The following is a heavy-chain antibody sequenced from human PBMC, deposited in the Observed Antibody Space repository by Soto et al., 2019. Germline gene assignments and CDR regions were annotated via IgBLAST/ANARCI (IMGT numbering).Heavy chain of an antibody. V-gene: IGHV3-30-3*01. Sequence: PGGSLRLSCAASGFTFSSYAMHWVRQAPGKGLEWVAVISYDGSNKYYADSVKGRFTISRDNSKNTLYLQMNSLRAEDTAVYYCARDRGYYDSSGYNDYWGQGTLVTVSS. CDR1: GFTFSSYA. CDR3: ARDRGYYDSSGYNDY. J-gene: IGHJ4*02. CDR2: ISYDGSNK. D-gene: IGHD3-22*01.